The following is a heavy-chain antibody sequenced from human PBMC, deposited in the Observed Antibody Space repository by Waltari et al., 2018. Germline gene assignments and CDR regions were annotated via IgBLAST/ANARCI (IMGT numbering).Heavy chain of an antibody. Sequence: QVQLQESGPGLVKPSETLSLTCTVSGYSISSGYYWGWIRQPPGKGLEWIGSIYHSGSTYYNPSLKSRVTISVDTDKNQFSLKLSSGTAADTAVYYCARGGQVIARKYYFDYWDQGSLVTVSS. J-gene: IGHJ4*02. V-gene: IGHV4-38-2*02. CDR3: ARGGQVIARKYYFDY. D-gene: IGHD2-21*01. CDR2: IYHSGST. CDR1: GYSISSGYY.